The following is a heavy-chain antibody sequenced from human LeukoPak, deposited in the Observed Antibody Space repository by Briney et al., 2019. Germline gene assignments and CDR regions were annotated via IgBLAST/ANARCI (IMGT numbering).Heavy chain of an antibody. CDR3: AKRGGIDILTGRTPSYYFDY. CDR2: IDSDGSST. J-gene: IGHJ4*02. D-gene: IGHD3-9*01. Sequence: PGGSLRLSCVVSGFTFSTYWMYWVRQAPGEGLVWVSRIDSDGSSTRYADSVKGRFTISRDNSKNTLYLQMNSLRAEDTAVYYCAKRGGIDILTGRTPSYYFDYWGQGTLVTVSS. V-gene: IGHV3-74*01. CDR1: GFTFSTYW.